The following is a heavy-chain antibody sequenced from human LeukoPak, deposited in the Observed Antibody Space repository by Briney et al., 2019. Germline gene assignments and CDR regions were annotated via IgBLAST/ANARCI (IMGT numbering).Heavy chain of an antibody. J-gene: IGHJ4*02. CDR2: INHSGST. Sequence: SETLSLMCAVWGGFFSGYYWRWMRQPRGKALEGIGEINHSGSTNYNPSLKSRVNISVDTSKNQFSLKLSSVTAAATAVYYCAREGGRGVIIWGEGTLVTVPS. D-gene: IGHD3-10*01. CDR3: AREGGRGVII. V-gene: IGHV4-34*01. CDR1: GGFFSGYY.